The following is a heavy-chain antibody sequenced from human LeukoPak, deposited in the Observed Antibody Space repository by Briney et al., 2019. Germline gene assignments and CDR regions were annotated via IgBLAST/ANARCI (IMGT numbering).Heavy chain of an antibody. CDR1: GGSISSGGYY. D-gene: IGHD6-19*01. Sequence: SETLSLTCTVSGGSISSGGYYWSWIRQHPGKGLEWIGYIYYSGSTYYNPSLKSRVTISVDTSKNQFSLKLSSVTAADTAVYYCARHNGHSSGWYSSIDYWGQGTLVTVSS. V-gene: IGHV4-31*03. CDR3: ARHNGHSSGWYSSIDY. CDR2: IYYSGST. J-gene: IGHJ4*02.